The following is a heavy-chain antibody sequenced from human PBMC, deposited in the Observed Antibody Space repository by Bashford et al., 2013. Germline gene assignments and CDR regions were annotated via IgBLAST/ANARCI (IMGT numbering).Heavy chain of an antibody. D-gene: IGHD3-10*01. CDR2: ISYDGSNK. V-gene: IGHV3-30*18. CDR1: GFTFSSYG. CDR3: AKETNTYYYGSGSYPVNY. Sequence: GGSLRLSCAASGFTFSSYGMHWVRQAPGKGLEWVAVISYDGSNKYYADSVKGRFTISRDNSKNTLYLQMNSLRAEDTAVYYCAKETNTYYYGSGSYPVNYWGQGTLVTVSS. J-gene: IGHJ4*02.